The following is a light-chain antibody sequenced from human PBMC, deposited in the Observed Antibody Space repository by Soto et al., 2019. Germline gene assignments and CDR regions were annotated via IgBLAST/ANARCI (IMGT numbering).Light chain of an antibody. Sequence: QSALTQPASVSGSPGQSITISCTGTSSDVGGYDYVSWYQQHPGKVPKLMIYDVSSRPSGVSNRFSGSKSGNTASLTISGLQAEDEADYYCSSYASRSPLVFGGGTKLTVL. CDR3: SSYASRSPLV. J-gene: IGLJ2*01. CDR1: SSDVGGYDY. CDR2: DVS. V-gene: IGLV2-14*01.